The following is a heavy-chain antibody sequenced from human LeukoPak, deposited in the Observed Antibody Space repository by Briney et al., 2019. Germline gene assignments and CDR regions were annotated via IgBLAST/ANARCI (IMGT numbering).Heavy chain of an antibody. J-gene: IGHJ4*02. Sequence: GGSLRLSCAASGFTFSSYDMHWVRQAPGKGLEWVAVIWYDGSNKYYADSVKGRFTISRDNSKNTLYLQMNSLRAEDTAVYYCARIHGSSWHHYFDYWGQGTLATVSS. V-gene: IGHV3-33*01. CDR3: ARIHGSSWHHYFDY. CDR2: IWYDGSNK. CDR1: GFTFSSYD. D-gene: IGHD6-13*01.